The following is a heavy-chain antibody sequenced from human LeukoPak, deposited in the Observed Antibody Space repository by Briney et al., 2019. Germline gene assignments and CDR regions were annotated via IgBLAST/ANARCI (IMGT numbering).Heavy chain of an antibody. CDR1: GFTFSSYS. V-gene: IGHV3-21*01. J-gene: IGHJ6*03. Sequence: PGGSLRLSCAASGFTFSSYSMNWVRQAPGKGLEWVSSISSSSSYIYYADSVKSRFTISRDNAKNSLYLQMNSLRAEDTAVYYCARDGDNGDYGYYYYYYMDVWGKGTTVTVSS. CDR2: ISSSSSYI. D-gene: IGHD4-17*01. CDR3: ARDGDNGDYGYYYYYYMDV.